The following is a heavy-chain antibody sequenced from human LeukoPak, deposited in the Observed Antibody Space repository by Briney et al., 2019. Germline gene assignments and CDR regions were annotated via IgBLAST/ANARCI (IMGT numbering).Heavy chain of an antibody. D-gene: IGHD5-18*01. CDR1: GFTFSSYW. CDR2: IKQDGSEK. J-gene: IGHJ6*02. CDR3: ARNVEYSYGYEYYYYGMDV. V-gene: IGHV3-7*01. Sequence: GGSLRLSCAASGFTFSSYWMSWVRQAPGKGLEWVANIKQDGSEKYYVDSVKGRFTISRDNAKNSLYLQMNSLRAEDTAVYYCARNVEYSYGYEYYYYGMDVWGQGTTVTVSS.